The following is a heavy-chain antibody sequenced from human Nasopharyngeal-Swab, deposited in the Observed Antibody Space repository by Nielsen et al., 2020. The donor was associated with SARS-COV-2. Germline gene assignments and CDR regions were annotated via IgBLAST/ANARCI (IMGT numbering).Heavy chain of an antibody. CDR2: INHSGST. D-gene: IGHD3-10*01. CDR3: ARGSPPKNYYGSGSYSFGYYYYYYMDV. Sequence: WIRQPPGKGLEWIGEINHSGSTNYNPSLKSRVTISVDTSKNQFSLKLSSVTAADTAVYYCARGSPPKNYYGSGSYSFGYYYYYYMDVWGKGTTVTVSS. V-gene: IGHV4-34*01. J-gene: IGHJ6*03.